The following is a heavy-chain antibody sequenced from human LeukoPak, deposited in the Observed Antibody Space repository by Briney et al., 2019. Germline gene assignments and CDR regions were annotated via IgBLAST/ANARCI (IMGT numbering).Heavy chain of an antibody. J-gene: IGHJ4*02. CDR2: VDPNSGNT. CDR3: ARDAASQEWGSYRSGNFDY. CDR1: GYTFTSYD. V-gene: IGHV1-8*01. D-gene: IGHD3-16*02. Sequence: ASVKVSCKASGYTFTSYDIHWVRQATGQGLEWMGWVDPNSGNTGYAQQFQGRVTMTRSTSISTAYMELSSLRSEDMAVYYCARDAASQEWGSYRSGNFDYWGQGTLVTVSS.